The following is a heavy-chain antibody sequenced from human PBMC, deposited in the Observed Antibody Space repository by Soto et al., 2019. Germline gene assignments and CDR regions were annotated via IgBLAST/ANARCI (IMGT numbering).Heavy chain of an antibody. CDR2: INPNSGGT. V-gene: IGHV1-2*02. D-gene: IGHD6-13*01. CDR3: ARDSSTWWKQRVRLDWFDP. CDR1: GYTFTGYY. Sequence: ASVQVSCKASGYTFTGYYMHCVRQAPGQGLEWMGWINPNSGGTNYAQKFQGRVTMTRDTSISTAYMELSRLRSDDTAVYYCARDSSTWWKQRVRLDWFDPWGQGTLVTVS. J-gene: IGHJ5*02.